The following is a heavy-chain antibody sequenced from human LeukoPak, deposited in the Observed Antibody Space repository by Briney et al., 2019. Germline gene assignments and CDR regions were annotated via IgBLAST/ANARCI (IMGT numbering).Heavy chain of an antibody. V-gene: IGHV4-34*01. Sequence: SETLSLTCAVYGGSFSGYYWSWIRQPPGKGLEWIGEINHSGSTNYNPSLKSRVTISVDTSKNQFSLKLSSVTAADTAVYYCARGGDYYDSSGYPDDAFDVWGQGTMVIVSS. CDR2: INHSGST. CDR1: GGSFSGYY. D-gene: IGHD3-22*01. J-gene: IGHJ3*01. CDR3: ARGGDYYDSSGYPDDAFDV.